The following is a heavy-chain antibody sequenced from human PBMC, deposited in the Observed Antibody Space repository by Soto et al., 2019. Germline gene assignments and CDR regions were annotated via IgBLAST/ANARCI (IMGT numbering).Heavy chain of an antibody. CDR1: GFTFSDYY. CDR3: ARSLLDEYSSSWRSAYYGMDV. D-gene: IGHD6-13*01. Sequence: ASVKVCCKASGFTFSDYYIYWVRQAPGQGHEWIGWINPNSGGTNNAQKFQGRVTMTRDTSTSTVYMELSALIPDDTAVYYCARSLLDEYSSSWRSAYYGMDVWGHRTTVTVSS. CDR2: INPNSGGT. J-gene: IGHJ6*02. V-gene: IGHV1-2*02.